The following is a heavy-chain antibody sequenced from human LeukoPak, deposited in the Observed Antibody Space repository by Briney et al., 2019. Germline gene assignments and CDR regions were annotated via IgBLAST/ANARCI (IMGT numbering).Heavy chain of an antibody. Sequence: GGSLRLSCAASGFTFSSYSMNWVRQAPGRGLEWVSLHYSGGSTYYADSVKGRFTISRDISKNTLYLQMNTLRAEDTAVYYCAGLVRGAFDIWGQGTMVAVSS. D-gene: IGHD2-2*01. CDR1: GFTFSSYS. CDR2: HYSGGST. J-gene: IGHJ3*02. V-gene: IGHV3-53*01. CDR3: AGLVRGAFDI.